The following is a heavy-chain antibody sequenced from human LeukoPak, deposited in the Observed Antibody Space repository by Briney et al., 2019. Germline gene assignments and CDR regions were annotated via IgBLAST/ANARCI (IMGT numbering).Heavy chain of an antibody. CDR1: GYSLTSYW. Sequence: GESLKISCKGSGYSLTSYWIGWVRQLPGKGLEWMGIIYPGDSDTRYSPSFQGQVTISADKSISTAYLQWSSLKASDTAVYYCARSYDSSGYYDYWGQGTLVTVSS. CDR3: ARSYDSSGYYDY. D-gene: IGHD3-22*01. V-gene: IGHV5-51*01. CDR2: IYPGDSDT. J-gene: IGHJ4*02.